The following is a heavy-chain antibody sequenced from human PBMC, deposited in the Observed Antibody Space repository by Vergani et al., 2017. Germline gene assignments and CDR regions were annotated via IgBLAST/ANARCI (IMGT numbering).Heavy chain of an antibody. CDR3: ARDREWELPT. CDR2: IYYSGST. J-gene: IGHJ5*02. V-gene: IGHV4-61*01. D-gene: IGHD1-26*01. Sequence: QVQLQESGPGLVKPSETLFLTCTVSGGSVSSGSYYWSWIRQPPGKGLEWIGYIYYSGSTNYNPSLKSRVTISVDTSKNQFSLKLSSVTAADTAVYYCARDREWELPTWGQGTLVTVSS. CDR1: GGSVSSGSYY.